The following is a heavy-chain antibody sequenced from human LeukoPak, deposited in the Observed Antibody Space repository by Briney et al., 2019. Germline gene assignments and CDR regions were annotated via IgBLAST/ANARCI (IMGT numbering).Heavy chain of an antibody. CDR2: IYNSGSA. Sequence: SQTLSLTCTVSGRSISSSSDFWAWIRQPPGKGLEWLGSIYNSGSAYYSPSLKSRVTISVDTSKNQFSLRLSSVTAADTAVYYCARLELFYADSWGQGALVTVSS. D-gene: IGHD1-26*01. CDR3: ARLELFYADS. J-gene: IGHJ4*02. V-gene: IGHV4-39*01. CDR1: GRSISSSSDF.